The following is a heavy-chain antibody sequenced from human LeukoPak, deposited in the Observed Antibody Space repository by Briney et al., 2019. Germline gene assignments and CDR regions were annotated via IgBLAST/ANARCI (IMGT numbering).Heavy chain of an antibody. CDR3: ARGRPPPSRNPDY. V-gene: IGHV3-33*01. CDR1: GFGFSSFG. CDR2: IWDDGSNK. J-gene: IGHJ4*02. Sequence: GTSLRLSCAASGFGFSSFGMHWVRQAPGRGLEWVALIWDDGSNKYYADSVKGRFTISRDNSKNTLSLQMNSLRAEDTAVYYCARGRPPPSRNPDYWGQGTLVTVSS.